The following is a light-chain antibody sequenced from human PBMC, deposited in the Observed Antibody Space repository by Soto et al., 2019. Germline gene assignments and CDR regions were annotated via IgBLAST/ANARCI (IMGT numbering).Light chain of an antibody. V-gene: IGLV2-11*01. CDR2: DVS. CDR1: SSDVGGYDF. J-gene: IGLJ2*01. Sequence: QSVLTQPRSVSGSPGQSVTISCTGTSSDVGGYDFVSWYQQHPGKAPKLMISDVSKRPSGVPDRFSGSKSGNTASLTISGLQAEDEADYYCCSYAGDSALFGGGTKVTVL. CDR3: CSYAGDSAL.